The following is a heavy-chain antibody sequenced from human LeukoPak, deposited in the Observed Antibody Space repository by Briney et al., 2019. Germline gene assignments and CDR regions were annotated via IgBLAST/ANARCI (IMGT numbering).Heavy chain of an antibody. CDR1: GYTFTSYG. D-gene: IGHD5-12*01. Sequence: ASVKVSCKASGYTFTSYGISWVRQAPGQGLEWMGWISAYNGNTNYAQKLQGRVTMTTDTSTSTAYTELRSLRSDDTAVYYCARDQGYSGYEAEVDYWGQGTLVTVSS. V-gene: IGHV1-18*04. CDR3: ARDQGYSGYEAEVDY. J-gene: IGHJ4*02. CDR2: ISAYNGNT.